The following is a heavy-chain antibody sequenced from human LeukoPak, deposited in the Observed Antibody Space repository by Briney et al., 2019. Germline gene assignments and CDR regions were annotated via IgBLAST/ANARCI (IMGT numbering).Heavy chain of an antibody. CDR1: GFTFRDYA. CDR2: IRSSGDST. CDR3: AKDGSWRHAFDI. D-gene: IGHD1-26*01. J-gene: IGHJ3*02. V-gene: IGHV3-23*01. Sequence: PGGSLRLSCAASGFTFRDYAMTWVRQAPGKGLEWVSFIRSSGDSTFYAGSVTGRFTISRDNSNNTLYLQMNSLRAEDTAVYYCAKDGSWRHAFDIWGQGTMVTVSS.